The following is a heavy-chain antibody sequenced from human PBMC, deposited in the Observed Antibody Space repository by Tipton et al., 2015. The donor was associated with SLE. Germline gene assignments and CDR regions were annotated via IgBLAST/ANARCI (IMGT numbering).Heavy chain of an antibody. D-gene: IGHD3-22*01. V-gene: IGHV4-39*07. J-gene: IGHJ4*02. CDR1: GGSISSGGYY. Sequence: TLSLTCSVSGGSISSGGYYWSWIRQSPGRGLEWVGTVYYTGNTFYNPSLKSRVTILVDTSKNQFSLKLSSVTAADTAVYYCARDEYRYDATGYHLLGHFDFWGQGTLVTVSS. CDR3: ARDEYRYDATGYHLLGHFDF. CDR2: VYYTGNT.